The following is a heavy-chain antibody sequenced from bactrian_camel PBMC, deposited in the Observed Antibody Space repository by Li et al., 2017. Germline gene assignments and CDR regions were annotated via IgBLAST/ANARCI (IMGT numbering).Heavy chain of an antibody. CDR2: LYFGSERT. J-gene: IGHJ4*01. D-gene: IGHD6*01. Sequence: VQLVESGGGSVQPGGSLRLSCASSGSIYDTMCMGWFRQAPGKEREGVAALYFGSERTYYADSLKGRFTISQDSAESTVYLQIDSLKPEDTAMYYCAAKAGVGGLFTPSTYHHWGQGTQVTVS. CDR3: AAKAGVGGLFTPSTYHH. CDR1: GSIYDTMC. V-gene: IGHV3S40*01.